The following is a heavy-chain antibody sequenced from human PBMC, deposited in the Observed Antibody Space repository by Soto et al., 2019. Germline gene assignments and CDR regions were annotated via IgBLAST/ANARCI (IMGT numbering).Heavy chain of an antibody. CDR1: GGTFSSYA. Sequence: SVKVSCKASGGTFSSYAISWVRQAPGQGLERMGGIIPIFGTANYAQKFQGRVTITADESTSTAYMELSSLRSEDTAVYYCARDSDSRYCSSTSCYNPPYNWFDPWGQGTLVTVSS. CDR3: ARDSDSRYCSSTSCYNPPYNWFDP. J-gene: IGHJ5*02. V-gene: IGHV1-69*13. D-gene: IGHD2-2*02. CDR2: IIPIFGTA.